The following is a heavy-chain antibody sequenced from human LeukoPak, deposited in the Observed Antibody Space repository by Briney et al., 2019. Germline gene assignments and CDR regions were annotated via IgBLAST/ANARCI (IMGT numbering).Heavy chain of an antibody. D-gene: IGHD5-18*01. Sequence: GSSVKVSCKASGGTFSSYAISWVRQAPGQGLEWMGRIIPIFGIANYAQKFQGRVTITADKSTSTAYMELSSLRSEDTAVHYCARCSAGQLWELTSFDYWGQGTLVTVSS. CDR1: GGTFSSYA. V-gene: IGHV1-69*04. J-gene: IGHJ4*02. CDR2: IIPIFGIA. CDR3: ARCSAGQLWELTSFDY.